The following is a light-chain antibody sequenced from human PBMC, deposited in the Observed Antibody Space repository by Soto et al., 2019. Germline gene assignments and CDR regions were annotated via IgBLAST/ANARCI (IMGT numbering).Light chain of an antibody. V-gene: IGKV1-39*01. CDR1: QSISSY. J-gene: IGKJ1*01. Sequence: DIQMTQSPSSLSASVGDRVTITCRASQSISSYLNWYQQKPGKAPKLLIYAASSLQSGVPSRFSGSGSGTDFTLTISSRQHEDFATYYCQHSYSTPWTFGQGNKVEIK. CDR3: QHSYSTPWT. CDR2: AAS.